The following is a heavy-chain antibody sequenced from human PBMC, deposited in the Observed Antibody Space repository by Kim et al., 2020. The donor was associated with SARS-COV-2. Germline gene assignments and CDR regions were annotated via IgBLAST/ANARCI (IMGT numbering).Heavy chain of an antibody. V-gene: IGHV3-7*04. CDR2: INQDGSEK. J-gene: IGHJ4*02. CDR3: ARARSPFFFDY. Sequence: GGSLRLSCTASGITFRGYWMSWVRQAPGKGLEWVANINQDGSEKYYVDSVKGRFTISRDNAQNSLLLQMNSLRAEDTAVYYCARARSPFFFDYWGRGTLV. CDR1: GITFRGYW. D-gene: IGHD1-26*01.